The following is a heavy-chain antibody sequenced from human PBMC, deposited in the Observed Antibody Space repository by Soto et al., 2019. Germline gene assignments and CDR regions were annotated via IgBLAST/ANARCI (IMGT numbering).Heavy chain of an antibody. J-gene: IGHJ6*02. CDR1: GFTFDDYT. CDR2: ISWDGGST. V-gene: IGHV3-43*01. D-gene: IGHD4-17*01. Sequence: GGSLRLSCAASGFTFDDYTMHWVRQAPGKGLEWVSLISWDGGSTYYADSVKGRFTISRDNSKNSLYLQMNSLRTEDTALYYCAKDLYGGALYYYYGMDVWGQGTTVTVSS. CDR3: AKDLYGGALYYYYGMDV.